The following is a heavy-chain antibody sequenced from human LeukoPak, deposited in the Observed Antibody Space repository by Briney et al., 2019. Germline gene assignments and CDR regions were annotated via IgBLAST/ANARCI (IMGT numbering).Heavy chain of an antibody. J-gene: IGHJ4*02. V-gene: IGHV4-59*01. D-gene: IGHD3-16*01. CDR2: IYYSGNT. CDR3: ARAVITFGGAVAKGFDC. Sequence: PSETLSLTCTVSGGSISSYYWSWIRQPPGRGLEWIGYIYYSGNTDYNPSLKSRATMSLDTSKNQFSLNLSSVTAADTAIYYCARAVITFGGAVAKGFDCWGQGTLVTVSS. CDR1: GGSISSYY.